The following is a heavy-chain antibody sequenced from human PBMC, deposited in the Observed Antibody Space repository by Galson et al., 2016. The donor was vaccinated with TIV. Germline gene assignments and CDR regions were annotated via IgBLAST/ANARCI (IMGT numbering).Heavy chain of an antibody. CDR1: GYTFTTYY. CDR2: IDPSGGGT. J-gene: IGHJ4*02. V-gene: IGHV1-46*01. CDR3: KSVLGRGRED. D-gene: IGHD3-10*02. Sequence: SVKVSCKASGYTFTTYYIHWVRQAPGQGLEWMGVIDPSGGGTTYAQKFQARVTITRDTSTSTVSMCLSSLKSEYTAVYYCKSVLGRGREDWGQGTLVTVSS.